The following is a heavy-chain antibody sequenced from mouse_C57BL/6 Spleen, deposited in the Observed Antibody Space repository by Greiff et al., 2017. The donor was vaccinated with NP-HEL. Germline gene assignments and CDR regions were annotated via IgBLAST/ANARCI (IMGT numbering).Heavy chain of an antibody. J-gene: IGHJ4*01. CDR1: GYTFTSYW. CDR2: IDPSDSYT. Sequence: VQLQQPGAELVKPGASVKLSCKASGYTFTSYWMQWVKQRPGQGLEWIGEIDPSDSYTNYNQKFKGKATLTVDTSSSTAYMQLSSLTSEDSAVYYCARIDGYPPYAMDYWGQGTSVTVSS. V-gene: IGHV1-50*01. CDR3: ARIDGYPPYAMDY. D-gene: IGHD2-3*01.